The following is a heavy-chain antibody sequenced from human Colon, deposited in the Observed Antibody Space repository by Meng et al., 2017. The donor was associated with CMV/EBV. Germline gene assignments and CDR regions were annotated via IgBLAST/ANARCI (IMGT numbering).Heavy chain of an antibody. Sequence: GESLKISCAGSGLTLSSMYMHWVRQAPGKGLEWVSVFYSGNTTDYADSLKGRFTVSRDNSKNTLYLQMNSLRPEDTAVYYCARGRRYCPNSRCYFFDPWGQGTAVTVSS. D-gene: IGHD2-8*01. CDR1: GLTLSSMY. CDR3: ARGRRYCPNSRCYFFDP. J-gene: IGHJ5*02. CDR2: FYSGNTT. V-gene: IGHV3-66*02.